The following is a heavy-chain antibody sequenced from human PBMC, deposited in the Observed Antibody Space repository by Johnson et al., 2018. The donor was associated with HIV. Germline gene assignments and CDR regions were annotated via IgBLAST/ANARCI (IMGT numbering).Heavy chain of an antibody. CDR1: GFTFSSYA. J-gene: IGHJ3*02. CDR2: ISYDGSNK. CDR3: AKAGQLVAATSAFDI. V-gene: IGHV3-30*18. D-gene: IGHD2-15*01. Sequence: QVQLVESGGGVVQPGRSLRLSCAASGFTFSSYAMHWVRQAPGKGLEWVAVISYDGSNKYYADSVKGRITISRDNSKNTLYPHMNSLRSEDTAVYYCAKAGQLVAATSAFDIWGQGTMVTVSS.